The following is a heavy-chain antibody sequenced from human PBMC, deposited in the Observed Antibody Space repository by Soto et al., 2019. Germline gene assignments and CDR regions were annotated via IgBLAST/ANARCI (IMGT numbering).Heavy chain of an antibody. D-gene: IGHD6-19*01. J-gene: IGHJ6*02. CDR1: GYSFTSYW. CDR2: IYPGDSDT. V-gene: IGHV5-51*01. Sequence: GESLKISCKGSGYSFTSYWIGWVRQMPGKGLEWMGIIYPGDSDTRYSPSFQGQVTISADKSISTAYLQWSSLKASDTAMYYCARHGPGIAVAGDYYGMDVWGQGTTVTVSS. CDR3: ARHGPGIAVAGDYYGMDV.